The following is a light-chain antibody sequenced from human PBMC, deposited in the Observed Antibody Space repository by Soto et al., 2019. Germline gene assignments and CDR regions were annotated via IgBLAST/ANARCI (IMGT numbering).Light chain of an antibody. CDR3: QQYGSSRYT. CDR2: GAS. Sequence: DIVMTQSPDSLAVSLGERATIHCKSSQSLLSTSNNNNYVAWYQQKPGQAPRLLIYGASSRATGIPDRFSGSGSGTDFTLTISRLEPEDFAVYYCQQYGSSRYTFGGGTKVDIK. CDR1: QSLLSTSNNNNY. J-gene: IGKJ4*01. V-gene: IGKV3-20*01.